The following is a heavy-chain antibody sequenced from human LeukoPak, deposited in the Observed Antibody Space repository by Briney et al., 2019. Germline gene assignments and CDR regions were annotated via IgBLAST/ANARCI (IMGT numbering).Heavy chain of an antibody. V-gene: IGHV3-11*01. Sequence: TTGGSLRLSCAASGFTFSDYYMSWIRQAPGKGLEWVSYISSSGSTIYYADSVKGRFTICRDNAKNSLYLQMNSLRAEDTAVYYCARGSVVVPAAMEYYYYGMDVWGQGTTVTVSS. CDR2: ISSSGSTI. CDR3: ARGSVVVPAAMEYYYYGMDV. CDR1: GFTFSDYY. D-gene: IGHD2-2*01. J-gene: IGHJ6*02.